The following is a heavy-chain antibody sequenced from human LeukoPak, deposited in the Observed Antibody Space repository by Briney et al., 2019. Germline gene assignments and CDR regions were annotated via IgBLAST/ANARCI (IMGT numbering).Heavy chain of an antibody. V-gene: IGHV4-39*01. CDR1: GGSISSSSYY. Sequence: SETLSLTCTVSGGSISSSSYYWGWLRQPPGKGLEWIGSIYYSGSTYYNPSLKSRVTISVDTSKNQFSLKLSSVTAADTAVYYCARPFASGWYRSGGFDYWGQGTLVTVPS. J-gene: IGHJ4*02. D-gene: IGHD6-19*01. CDR3: ARPFASGWYRSGGFDY. CDR2: IYYSGST.